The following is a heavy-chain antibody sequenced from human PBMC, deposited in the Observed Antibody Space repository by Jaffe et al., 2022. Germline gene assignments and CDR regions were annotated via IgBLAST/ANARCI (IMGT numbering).Heavy chain of an antibody. V-gene: IGHV1-18*01. CDR3: ARDPYYYGSGSYYGVVFDY. Sequence: QVQLVQSGAEVKKPGASVKVSCKASGYTFTSYGISWVRQAPGQGLEWMGWISAYNGNTNYAQKLQGRVTMTTDTSTSTAYMELRSLRSDDTAVYYCARDPYYYGSGSYYGVVFDYWGQGTLVTVSS. D-gene: IGHD3-10*01. J-gene: IGHJ4*02. CDR2: ISAYNGNT. CDR1: GYTFTSYG.